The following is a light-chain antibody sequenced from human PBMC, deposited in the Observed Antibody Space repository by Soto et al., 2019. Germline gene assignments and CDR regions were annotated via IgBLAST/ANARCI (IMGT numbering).Light chain of an antibody. CDR2: GSS. CDR3: QSYDSSLINYV. CDR1: SSNIGSNT. Sequence: QSVLTQPPSASGTPGQRVTISCSGSSSNIGSNTVNWYQQLPGTAPKLLIYGSSDRPSGVPDRFSGSKSGTSASLAITGLQAEDEADYYCQSYDSSLINYVFGTGTKVTVL. V-gene: IGLV1-44*01. J-gene: IGLJ1*01.